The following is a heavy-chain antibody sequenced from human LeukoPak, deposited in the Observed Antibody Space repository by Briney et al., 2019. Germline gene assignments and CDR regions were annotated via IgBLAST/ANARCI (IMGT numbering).Heavy chain of an antibody. CDR2: ISDSGTTV. D-gene: IGHD3-22*01. CDR3: ARDSLTMIVGRQKRGLDY. Sequence: GGSLRLSCAASGFTFSAYYMTWIRQAPGEGLQWVSYISDSGTTVEYTDSVKGRFTISRDNAKNSLYLQMNSLRAEDTAVYYCARDSLTMIVGRQKRGLDYWGQGTLVTVSS. J-gene: IGHJ4*02. V-gene: IGHV3-11*04. CDR1: GFTFSAYY.